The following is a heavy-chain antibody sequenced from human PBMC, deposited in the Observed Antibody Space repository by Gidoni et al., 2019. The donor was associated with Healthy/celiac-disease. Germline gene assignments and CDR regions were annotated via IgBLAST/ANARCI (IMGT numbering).Heavy chain of an antibody. CDR3: AKPDRGSSSGWYAFDY. D-gene: IGHD6-19*01. CDR1: GFTFSSHA. V-gene: IGHV3-23*01. Sequence: EVQLLESGGGLVQPGGSLRLSCAASGFTFSSHAMSWVRQAPGKGLEWVSAISGSGGSTYYADSVKGRFTISRDNSKNTLYLQMNSLRAEDTAVYYCAKPDRGSSSGWYAFDYWGQGTLVTVSS. CDR2: ISGSGGST. J-gene: IGHJ4*02.